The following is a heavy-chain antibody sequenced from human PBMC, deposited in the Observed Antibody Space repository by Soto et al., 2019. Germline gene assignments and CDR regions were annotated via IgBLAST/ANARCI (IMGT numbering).Heavy chain of an antibody. CDR1: GYTFTSYG. CDR3: ARDYIAVAGRLYYYYYGMDV. V-gene: IGHV1-18*01. D-gene: IGHD6-19*01. J-gene: IGHJ6*02. Sequence: ASVKVSCKASGYTFTSYGISWVRQAPGQGLEWMGWINVYNGNTNYAQKFQGRVTMTTDTSTSTAYMELRSLRSDDTAVYYCARDYIAVAGRLYYYYYGMDVWGQGTTVTVSS. CDR2: INVYNGNT.